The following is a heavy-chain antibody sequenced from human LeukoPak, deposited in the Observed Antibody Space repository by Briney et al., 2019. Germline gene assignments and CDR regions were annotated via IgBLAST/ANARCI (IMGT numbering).Heavy chain of an antibody. CDR2: INPNSGAT. D-gene: IGHD3-10*01. CDR3: ARDNGSGSHLLNWFDP. CDR1: GYTFTGNS. J-gene: IGHJ5*02. Sequence: ASVKVSCKAAGYTFTGNSMHLVRQAPGPGLEWMGWINPNSGATNYAQKFQGRVTMTRDTSISTAYMELRRLRSDDTAVYYCARDNGSGSHLLNWFDPSGHRDLVTVSS. V-gene: IGHV1-2*02.